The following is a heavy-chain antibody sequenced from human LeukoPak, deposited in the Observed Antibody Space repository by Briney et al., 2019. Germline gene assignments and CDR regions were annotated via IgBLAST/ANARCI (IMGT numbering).Heavy chain of an antibody. J-gene: IGHJ4*02. CDR3: AKDSLPSYGGYFDF. CDR1: GFTLSAYP. Sequence: GGSLRLSCAASGFTLSAYPMSWVRQAPGKGLEWVSGVSGNGGNTYYADFVKGRFTISRDSSKNTLYLQMNTLRAEDTAIYYCAKDSLPSYGGYFDFWGQGTLVTVSS. V-gene: IGHV3-23*01. D-gene: IGHD3-16*01. CDR2: VSGNGGNT.